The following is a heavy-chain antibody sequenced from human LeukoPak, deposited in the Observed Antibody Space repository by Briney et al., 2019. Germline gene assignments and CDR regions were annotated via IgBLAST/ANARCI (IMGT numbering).Heavy chain of an antibody. CDR1: GGTFSSYA. J-gene: IGHJ6*02. V-gene: IGHV1-69*13. Sequence: SVKVSCKASGGTFSSYAISWVRQAPGQGLEWMGGIIPIFGTANYAQKFQGRVTITADESTSTAYMELSSLRSEDTAVYYCARANRYYDFWSGYYTTPPHYYYGMDVWGQGTTVTVSS. CDR3: ARANRYYDFWSGYYTTPPHYYYGMDV. CDR2: IIPIFGTA. D-gene: IGHD3-3*01.